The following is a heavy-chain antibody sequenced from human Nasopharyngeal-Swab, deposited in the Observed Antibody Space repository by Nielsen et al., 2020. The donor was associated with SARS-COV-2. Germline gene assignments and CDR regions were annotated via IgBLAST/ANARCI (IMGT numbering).Heavy chain of an antibody. CDR1: GYTFVSHG. CDR3: ARDQGIQVWGYYYGLDV. V-gene: IGHV1-18*01. J-gene: IGHJ6*02. Sequence: ASVKVSCKASGYTFVSHGISWVRQAPGQGLEWMGGINTYNGDTSYVEKFQGRVTITTDTSASSAFLELRSLRSDDTALYYCARDQGIQVWGYYYGLDVWGQGTTVTVSS. D-gene: IGHD3-16*01. CDR2: INTYNGDT.